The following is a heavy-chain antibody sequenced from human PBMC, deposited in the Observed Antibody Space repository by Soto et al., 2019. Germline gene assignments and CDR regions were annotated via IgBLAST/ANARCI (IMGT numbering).Heavy chain of an antibody. V-gene: IGHV5-10-1*01. J-gene: IGHJ4*02. CDR3: ARLHSRHGTNGQLDN. D-gene: IGHD3-22*01. Sequence: PGESLKISCRASGYSFTSYWISWVRQMPGKGLEWMGRIDPTDSYANYSPSLQGHVSFSVDTSINTAYLHWSSLKAPDTAVYYCARLHSRHGTNGQLDNWGQGILVTVSS. CDR2: IDPTDSYA. CDR1: GYSFTSYW.